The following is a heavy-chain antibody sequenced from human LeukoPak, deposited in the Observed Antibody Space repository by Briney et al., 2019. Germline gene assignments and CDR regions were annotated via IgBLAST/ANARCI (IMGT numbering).Heavy chain of an antibody. Sequence: GASVKVSCKASGYTFTSYDINWVRQATGQGLEWMGWMNPNSGNTGYAQKFQGRVTMTRNTSISTAYMELSSLRSEDTAVYYCATVTPSPRDRGSYRGAFDIWGQGTMVTVSS. CDR3: ATVTPSPRDRGSYRGAFDI. CDR2: MNPNSGNT. D-gene: IGHD1-26*01. J-gene: IGHJ3*02. V-gene: IGHV1-8*01. CDR1: GYTFTSYD.